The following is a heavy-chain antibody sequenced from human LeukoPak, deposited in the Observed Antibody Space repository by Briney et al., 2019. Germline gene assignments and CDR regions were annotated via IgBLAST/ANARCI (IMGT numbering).Heavy chain of an antibody. D-gene: IGHD3-10*01. Sequence: SQTLSLTCAISGDSVSSNSAAWNWIRQSPWRGLEWLGRTYYRSNWNNDYAVSVKSRITINPDTSKNQFSLHLNSVTPEDTAVYYCARTRLHHNYGSGTSFDYWGQGTPVTVSS. J-gene: IGHJ4*02. V-gene: IGHV6-1*01. CDR2: TYYRSNWNN. CDR3: ARTRLHHNYGSGTSFDY. CDR1: GDSVSSNSAA.